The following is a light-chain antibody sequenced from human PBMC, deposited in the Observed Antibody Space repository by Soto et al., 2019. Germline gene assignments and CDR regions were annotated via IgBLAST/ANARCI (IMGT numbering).Light chain of an antibody. CDR1: QSVPENY. V-gene: IGKV3-20*01. J-gene: IGKJ3*01. Sequence: EIVLTQSPGTLSLSPGEGATLSCRASQSVPENYLAWYHQKPGQAPRLLIWGASTRAAYIPDRFSGSGSGTDFTLTISRLEPEDFAVYYCMQYGTSFYTFGPGTKVDFK. CDR2: GAS. CDR3: MQYGTSFYT.